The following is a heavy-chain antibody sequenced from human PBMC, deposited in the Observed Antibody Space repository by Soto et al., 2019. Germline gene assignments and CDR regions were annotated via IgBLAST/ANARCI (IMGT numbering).Heavy chain of an antibody. CDR1: GFTFSNYA. CDR2: IDTSGGST. D-gene: IGHD3-9*01. J-gene: IGHJ4*02. V-gene: IGHV3-23*01. CDR3: ARDPSTGPADY. Sequence: GGSLRLSCAASGFTFSNYALNWVRQSPGKGLEWASTIDTSGGSTHYSDSVKGRFAVSRDNSKNTLYLHMISLRDEDTATYYCARDPSTGPADYWGQGTLVTVSS.